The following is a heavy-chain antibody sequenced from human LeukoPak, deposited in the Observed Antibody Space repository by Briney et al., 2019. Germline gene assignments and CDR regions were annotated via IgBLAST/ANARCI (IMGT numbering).Heavy chain of an antibody. Sequence: SETLSLTCTVSGSSISGYYWNWIRQPAGKGLEWIGRLHPSGATNYNPSLKSRITMSLDTSKNQFSLKLSSVTTADTAVYYCARGDYGYWGQGTLVTVSS. V-gene: IGHV4-4*07. D-gene: IGHD3-16*01. J-gene: IGHJ4*02. CDR2: LHPSGAT. CDR3: ARGDYGY. CDR1: GSSISGYY.